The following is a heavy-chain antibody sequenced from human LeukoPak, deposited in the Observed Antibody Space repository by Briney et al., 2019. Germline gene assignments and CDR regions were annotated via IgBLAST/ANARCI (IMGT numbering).Heavy chain of an antibody. D-gene: IGHD1-26*01. CDR1: GYSFTSYW. J-gene: IGHJ3*02. CDR3: AGGVGIVGAIDAFDI. CDR2: IYPGDSDT. V-gene: IGHV5-51*01. Sequence: GESLKISWKGSGYSFTSYWIGWVRQMPGKGLEWMGIIYPGDSDTRYSPSFQSQATISADKSISTAYLQWSSLKASDTAMYYCAGGVGIVGAIDAFDIWGQGTMVTVSS.